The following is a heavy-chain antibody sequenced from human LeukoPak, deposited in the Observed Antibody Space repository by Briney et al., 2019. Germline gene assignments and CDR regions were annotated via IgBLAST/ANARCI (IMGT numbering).Heavy chain of an antibody. V-gene: IGHV1-2*02. CDR2: INPNSGGT. CDR3: ARDFLGYSYGIDY. D-gene: IGHD5-18*01. J-gene: IGHJ4*02. CDR1: GYTFTGYY. Sequence: ASVKVSCTASGYTFTGYYMHWVRQAPGQGPEWMGWINPNSGGTNYAQKFQGRVTMTRDTSISTAYMELSRLRSDDTAVYYCARDFLGYSYGIDYWGQGTLVTVSS.